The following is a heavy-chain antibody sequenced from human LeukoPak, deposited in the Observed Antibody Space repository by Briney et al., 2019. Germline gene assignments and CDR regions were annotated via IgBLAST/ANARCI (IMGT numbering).Heavy chain of an antibody. CDR2: ISKDSSAT. J-gene: IGHJ3*02. D-gene: IGHD5-12*01. CDR1: GFTFSNAW. CDR3: AKGYSGYDYWAFDI. Sequence: PGGSLRLSCAASGFTFSNAWMSWVRQAPGKGLEWVAAISKDSSATYYAGSVKGRFTISRDNSKNTLYLQIISLRAEDTALYYCAKGYSGYDYWAFDIWGQGTMVTVSS. V-gene: IGHV3-23*01.